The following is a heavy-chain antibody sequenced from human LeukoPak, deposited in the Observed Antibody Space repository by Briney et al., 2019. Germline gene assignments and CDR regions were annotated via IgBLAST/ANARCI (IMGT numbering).Heavy chain of an antibody. CDR3: ASPYDPRSY. D-gene: IGHD3-22*01. V-gene: IGHV3-48*01. CDR1: GFTFSSNS. CDR2: ISSSGTTI. Sequence: GGSLRLSCAASGFTFSSNSMNWVRQAPGKGLEWISCISSSGTTIHYADSVRGRFSISRDNAKNSLYLQMNSLRAEDTAVYYCASPYDPRSYWGQGTLVTVSS. J-gene: IGHJ4*02.